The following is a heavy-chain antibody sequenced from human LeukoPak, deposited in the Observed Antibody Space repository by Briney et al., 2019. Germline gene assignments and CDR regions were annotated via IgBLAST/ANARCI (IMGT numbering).Heavy chain of an antibody. CDR3: AKEVGRYCSSTSCSSGDY. D-gene: IGHD2-2*01. CDR2: ISGGGGST. Sequence: PGGYVRLSCAASGCTFSGYAMSWVRQAPGKGLEWVSAISGGGGSTYYADSVKGRFTISRDNSKNTLYLQMNSLRAEDTAVYYCAKEVGRYCSSTSCSSGDYWGQGTLVTVPS. J-gene: IGHJ4*02. CDR1: GCTFSGYA. V-gene: IGHV3-23*01.